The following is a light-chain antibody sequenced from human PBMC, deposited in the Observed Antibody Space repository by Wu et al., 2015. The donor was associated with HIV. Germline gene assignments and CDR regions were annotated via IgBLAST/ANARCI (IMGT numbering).Light chain of an antibody. CDR2: GAS. J-gene: IGKJ4*01. CDR1: QSVSSNY. Sequence: EIVLTQSPGTLSLSPGERVTLSCRASQSVSSNYLAWYQQKSGQAPRLLIYGASSRATGIPDRFSGSGSGTDFTFTISRLEPEDFAVYYCQHYGSSSQVTFGGGTKVEIK. V-gene: IGKV3-20*01. CDR3: QHYGSSSQVT.